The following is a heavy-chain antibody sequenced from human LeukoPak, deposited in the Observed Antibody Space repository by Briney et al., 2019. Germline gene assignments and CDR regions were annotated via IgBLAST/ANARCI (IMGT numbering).Heavy chain of an antibody. V-gene: IGHV4-39*01. Sequence: SETLSLTCTVSGGSISSSCYYWGWIRQPPGKGLEWIGSIYYSGSTYYNPSLKSRVTISVDTSKNQFSLKLSSVTAADTAVYYCARPDGCGGDCSGAFDIWGQGTMVTVSS. J-gene: IGHJ3*02. CDR3: ARPDGCGGDCSGAFDI. D-gene: IGHD2-21*01. CDR2: IYYSGST. CDR1: GGSISSSCYY.